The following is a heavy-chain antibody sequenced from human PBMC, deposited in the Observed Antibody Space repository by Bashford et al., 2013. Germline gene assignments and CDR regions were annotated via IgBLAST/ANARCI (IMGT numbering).Heavy chain of an antibody. Sequence: SETLSLTCTVSGGSISSYYWSWIRQPPGKGLEWIGYIYYSGSTNYNPSLKSRVTISVDTSKNQFSLKLSSVTAADTAVYYCARSCSGGSCYSDYYYYGMDVWGQGDHGHRLL. CDR1: GGSISSYY. V-gene: IGHV4-59*01. CDR3: ARSCSGGSCYSDYYYYGMDV. D-gene: IGHD2-15*01. CDR2: IYYSGST. J-gene: IGHJ6*02.